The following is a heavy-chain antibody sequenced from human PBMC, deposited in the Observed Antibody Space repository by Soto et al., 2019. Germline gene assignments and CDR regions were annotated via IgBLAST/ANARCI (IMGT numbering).Heavy chain of an antibody. D-gene: IGHD2-15*01. CDR1: GFTFSLYS. J-gene: IGHJ4*02. Sequence: PGGSLRLCCAASGFTFSLYSMIWVRQAPGKGLEWVASITSSSSYIYYEDSLKGRFTISRDNAKNSLFLQLDSLRAEDTAVYFFVTARSPASPPHYWCEAILLTV. CDR2: ITSSSSYI. CDR3: VTARSPASPPHY. V-gene: IGHV3-21*01.